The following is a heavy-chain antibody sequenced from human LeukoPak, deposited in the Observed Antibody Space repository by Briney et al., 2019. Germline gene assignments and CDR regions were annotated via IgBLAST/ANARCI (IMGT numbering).Heavy chain of an antibody. V-gene: IGHV1-18*01. Sequence: GASVKVSCKASGYTFTSYGISWVRQAPGQGLEWMGWISAYNGNTNYAQKLQGRVTMTTDTSTSTAYMELRSLRSDDTAVYYCARDRDYGDYELVPEDYWGQGTLVTVSS. CDR3: ARDRDYGDYELVPEDY. D-gene: IGHD4-17*01. CDR2: ISAYNGNT. CDR1: GYTFTSYG. J-gene: IGHJ4*02.